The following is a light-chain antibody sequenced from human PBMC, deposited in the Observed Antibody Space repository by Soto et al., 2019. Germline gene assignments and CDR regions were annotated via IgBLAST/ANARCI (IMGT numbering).Light chain of an antibody. CDR1: QSVGNC. V-gene: IGKV3-11*01. J-gene: IGKJ5*01. CDR2: DVS. CDR3: QQCNNWPPLT. Sequence: EIVLTQSPATLSLSPGERATLSCRASQSVGNCLAWYQQKPGQAPRLLIYDVSSRAPGIPARLSGSGSGTGFTLTISSLEPEDFAVYYCQQCNNWPPLTFGKGTRLEIK.